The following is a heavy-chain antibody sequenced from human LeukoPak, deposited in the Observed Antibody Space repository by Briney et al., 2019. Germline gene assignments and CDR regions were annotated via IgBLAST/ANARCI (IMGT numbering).Heavy chain of an antibody. Sequence: PSETLSLTCAVSGYSISSGSYWGWIRQPPGKGLEWIGRIYHSGSTYYNPSLKSRVTISVDTSKSQFSLKLSSVTAADTAIYYCARKQWVMYYFDSWGQGTLVTVSS. J-gene: IGHJ4*02. CDR3: ARKQWVMYYFDS. V-gene: IGHV4-38-2*01. CDR2: IYHSGST. D-gene: IGHD6-19*01. CDR1: GYSISSGSY.